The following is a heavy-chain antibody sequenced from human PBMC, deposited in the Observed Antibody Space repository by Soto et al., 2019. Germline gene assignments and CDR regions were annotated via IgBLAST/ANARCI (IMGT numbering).Heavy chain of an antibody. CDR2: IYYSGST. J-gene: IGHJ4*02. CDR3: ARAVADTIDY. D-gene: IGHD6-19*01. Sequence: KTSETLSLTCTVSGGSISSGDHYWSWIRQPPGKGLEWIGYIYYSGSTYYNPSLKSRVTISVDPSKNQFSLKLSSVTAADTAVYYCARAVADTIDYWGQGTLVTVSS. V-gene: IGHV4-30-4*01. CDR1: GGSISSGDHY.